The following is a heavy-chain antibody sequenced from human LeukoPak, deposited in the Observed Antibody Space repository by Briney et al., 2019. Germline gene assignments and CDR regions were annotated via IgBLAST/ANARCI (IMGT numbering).Heavy chain of an antibody. D-gene: IGHD2-15*01. V-gene: IGHV1-18*01. CDR3: ARGRYCSGGSCHSGAFDN. CDR1: GYTFTNYG. J-gene: IGHJ3*02. CDR2: ISAHNGNT. Sequence: ASVKVSCKASGYTFTNYGISWVRQAPGQGLEWMGWISAHNGNTDYAQKVQGRVTMTTDTSTSTAYMELRSLRSDDTAVYYCARGRYCSGGSCHSGAFDNWGQGTMVTVSS.